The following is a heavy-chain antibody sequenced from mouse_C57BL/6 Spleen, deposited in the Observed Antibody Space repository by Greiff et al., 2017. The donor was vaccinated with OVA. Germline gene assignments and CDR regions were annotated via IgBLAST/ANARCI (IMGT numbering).Heavy chain of an antibody. Sequence: VQLKESGPGLVKPSQSLSLTCSVTGYSITSGYYWNWIRQFPGNKLEWMGYISYDGSNNYNTSLKNRISITRDTSKNQFFLKLNSVTTEETATYYCAGGDYNGSGYPFDYWGQGTPLTVSS. CDR2: ISYDGSN. CDR3: AGGDYNGSGYPFDY. D-gene: IGHD1-1*01. V-gene: IGHV3-6*01. J-gene: IGHJ2*01. CDR1: GYSITSGYY.